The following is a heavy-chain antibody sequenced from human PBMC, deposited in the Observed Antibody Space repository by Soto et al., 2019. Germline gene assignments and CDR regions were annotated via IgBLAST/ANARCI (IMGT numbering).Heavy chain of an antibody. Sequence: QVQLVQSGAEVKKPGSSVKVSCKASGGTFSSYTISWVRQAPGQGLEWMGRIIPILGIANYAQKFQGRVTITADKSTSTAYMGLSSLRSEDTAVYYCARDDPQQYGGYAFGYWGQGTLVTVSS. CDR2: IIPILGIA. D-gene: IGHD5-12*01. CDR3: ARDDPQQYGGYAFGY. J-gene: IGHJ4*02. CDR1: GGTFSSYT. V-gene: IGHV1-69*08.